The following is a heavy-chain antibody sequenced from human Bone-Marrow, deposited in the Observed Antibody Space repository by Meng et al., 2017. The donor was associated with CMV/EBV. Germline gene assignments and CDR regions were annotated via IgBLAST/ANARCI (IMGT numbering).Heavy chain of an antibody. D-gene: IGHD3-16*01. V-gene: IGHV3-30*02. J-gene: IGHJ4*01. Sequence: GGSLRLSCAASGFTFDNYGMHWVRQTPGKGLEWVAFIRHDGTNKYYGDSVKGRFTISRDNSKNTVYLQMNSLRPEETAIYYCAKDLLLFGGANAYFADWGQGKLVTVSS. CDR2: IRHDGTNK. CDR1: GFTFDNYG. CDR3: AKDLLLFGGANAYFAD.